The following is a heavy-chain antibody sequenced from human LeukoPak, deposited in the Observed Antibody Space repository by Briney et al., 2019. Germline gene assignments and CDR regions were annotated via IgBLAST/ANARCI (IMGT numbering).Heavy chain of an antibody. Sequence: GGSLRLSCAASGFTVSSNYMSWVRQAPGKGLEWVSAISGSGGSTYYADSVKGRFTISRDNSKNTLYLQMNSLRAEDTAVYYCAKDRLYWENWFDPWGQGTLVTVSS. CDR1: GFTVSSNY. CDR2: ISGSGGST. D-gene: IGHD2-8*02. CDR3: AKDRLYWENWFDP. J-gene: IGHJ5*02. V-gene: IGHV3-23*01.